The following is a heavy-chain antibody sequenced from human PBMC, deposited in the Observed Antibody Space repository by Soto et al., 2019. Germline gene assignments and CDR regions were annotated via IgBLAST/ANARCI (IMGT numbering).Heavy chain of an antibody. D-gene: IGHD3-10*01. CDR2: INYDGYS. Sequence: QVQLQESGPGLVKPSETLSLTCTVSGGSITNYYCSWFRQPPGKGLEWIGYINYDGYSDYNLSLTRRVTLSMDASKTQFSLLLESVTATDTAVYYCARHGFGPLHGLVDVWGPGTTVIVSS. J-gene: IGHJ6*02. CDR1: GGSITNYY. V-gene: IGHV4-59*08. CDR3: ARHGFGPLHGLVDV.